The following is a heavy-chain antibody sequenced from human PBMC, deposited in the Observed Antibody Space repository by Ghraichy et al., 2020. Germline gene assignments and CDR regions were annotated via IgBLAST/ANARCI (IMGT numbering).Heavy chain of an antibody. CDR1: GFTFSDFW. D-gene: IGHD5-24*01. Sequence: GGSLRLSCAASGFTFSDFWLSWVRQAPGKGLEWVANIKQDGSEKSYVDSVKGRFTISRDNTKNSLYLQMNSLRAEDTAVYYCATRRDGPVGVFDIWGQGTMVTVSS. V-gene: IGHV3-7*03. J-gene: IGHJ3*02. CDR3: ATRRDGPVGVFDI. CDR2: IKQDGSEK.